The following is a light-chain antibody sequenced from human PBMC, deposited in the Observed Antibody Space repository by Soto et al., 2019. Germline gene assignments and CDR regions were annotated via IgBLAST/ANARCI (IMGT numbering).Light chain of an antibody. Sequence: EVVLTQSPGTLSLSPGERATLSCRASQSVSNNYLAWYQQKPGQSPKLLIFGSSDRATGIPHRFSGSGYGTDFTIPISSLEHEDFAVYYCQEDGIYRPYTFGEGTKLEIK. CDR3: QEDGIYRPYT. CDR2: GSS. CDR1: QSVSNNY. V-gene: IGKV3-20*01. J-gene: IGKJ2*01.